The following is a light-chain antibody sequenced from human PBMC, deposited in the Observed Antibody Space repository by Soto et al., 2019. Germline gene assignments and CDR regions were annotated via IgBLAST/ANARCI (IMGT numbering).Light chain of an antibody. CDR2: AAS. CDR3: QQLIGYPHT. V-gene: IGKV1-9*01. Sequence: DIQLTQSPSFLSASVGDRVTITCRASQGISSYLAWYQQKPGKAPKLLIYAASTLHSGVPSRFSGSGSGTEFTLTISSLQPEDCATYYCQQLIGYPHTFGPGTKVDIK. CDR1: QGISSY. J-gene: IGKJ3*01.